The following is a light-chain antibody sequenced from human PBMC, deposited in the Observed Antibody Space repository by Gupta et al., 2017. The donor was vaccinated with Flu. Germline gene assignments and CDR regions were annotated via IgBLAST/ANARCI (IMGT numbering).Light chain of an antibody. Sequence: QSVLTPPPSVSGAPGQRATIPCTGRSSNIGAGYDVHWYQQLPGTAPKLLIYGNSNRPSGVPDRFSGSKSGTSASLAITGLQAEDEADYYCQSYDSSLSGWVFGGGTKLTVL. CDR2: GNS. CDR1: SSNIGAGYD. CDR3: QSYDSSLSGWV. J-gene: IGLJ3*02. V-gene: IGLV1-40*01.